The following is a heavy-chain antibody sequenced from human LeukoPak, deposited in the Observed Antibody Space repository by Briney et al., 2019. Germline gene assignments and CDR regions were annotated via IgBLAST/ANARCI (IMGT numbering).Heavy chain of an antibody. CDR1: GASFSSGDQY. D-gene: IGHD5-18*01. V-gene: IGHV4-30-4*08. Sequence: PSETLSLTCTVSGASFSSGDQYWNWIRQRPGEGLEWIGSIHPSGTLYNNPSLESRVTISIDTSKNQFSLNLNSVTAADTAVYYCARQHPFGYSYGPYSDYWGQGTLVTVSS. CDR3: ARQHPFGYSYGPYSDY. CDR2: IHPSGTL. J-gene: IGHJ4*02.